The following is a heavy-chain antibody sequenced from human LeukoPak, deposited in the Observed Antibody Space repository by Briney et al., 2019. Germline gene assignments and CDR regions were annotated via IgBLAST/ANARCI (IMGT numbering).Heavy chain of an antibody. Sequence: GGSLRLSCAASGFTFSSYRMTWVRQAPGKGLEWVSYISSSSSTIYYADSVKGRFTISRDNARNSLYLQMNSLRAEDTAVYYCARDLGYDSSEDAFDIWGQGTMVTVSS. D-gene: IGHD3-22*01. CDR1: GFTFSSYR. CDR3: ARDLGYDSSEDAFDI. J-gene: IGHJ3*02. V-gene: IGHV3-48*01. CDR2: ISSSSSTI.